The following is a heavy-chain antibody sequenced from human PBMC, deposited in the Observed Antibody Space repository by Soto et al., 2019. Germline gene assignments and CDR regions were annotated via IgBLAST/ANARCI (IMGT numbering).Heavy chain of an antibody. J-gene: IGHJ6*02. V-gene: IGHV3-23*01. CDR1: GFTFSSYA. D-gene: IGHD2-2*01. CDR3: AKGGSYRGDYYYYGMDV. CDR2: ISGSGGST. Sequence: GGSLRLSCAASGFTFSSYAMSWVRQAPGKGLEWVSAISGSGGSTYYADSVKGRFTISRDNSKNTLYLQMNSLRAEDTAVYYCAKGGSYRGDYYYYGMDVWGQGTTVTVSS.